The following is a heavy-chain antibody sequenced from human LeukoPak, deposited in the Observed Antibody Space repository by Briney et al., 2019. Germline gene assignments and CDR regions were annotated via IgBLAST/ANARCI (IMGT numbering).Heavy chain of an antibody. Sequence: GGSLRLSCAASGFAFSTYAMRWVRQAPGKGLEHVSSISTNGGSTYYADSEKGRFTISRDNSKNTLYLQMSSLRDEDTAVYYWVNDAAIGRLNYFDYWGQGTLVTVSS. CDR2: ISTNGGST. CDR3: VNDAAIGRLNYFDY. V-gene: IGHV3-64D*06. J-gene: IGHJ4*02. CDR1: GFAFSTYA.